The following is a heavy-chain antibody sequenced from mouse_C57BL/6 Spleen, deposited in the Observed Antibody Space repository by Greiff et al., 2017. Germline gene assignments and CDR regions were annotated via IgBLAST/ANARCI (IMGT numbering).Heavy chain of an antibody. Sequence: QVQLQQSGAELVKPGASVKISCKASGYAFRSYWMNWVKQRPGKGLEWIGQIYPGDGDTNYNGKFKGKATLTADKSSSTAYMQLSSLTSEDSAVYFCARGITTVVGAPFAYWGQGTLVTVSA. CDR1: GYAFRSYW. V-gene: IGHV1-80*01. J-gene: IGHJ3*01. CDR3: ARGITTVVGAPFAY. CDR2: IYPGDGDT. D-gene: IGHD1-1*01.